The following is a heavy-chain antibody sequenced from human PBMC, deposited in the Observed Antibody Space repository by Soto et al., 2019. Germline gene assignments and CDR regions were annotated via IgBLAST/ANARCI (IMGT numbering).Heavy chain of an antibody. Sequence: PSETLSLTCTVSGGSISSSSYYWGWIRQPPGKGLEWIGRIYYSGSTYYNPSLKSRVTISVDTSKNQFSLKLSSVTAADTAVYYCARVLVLYAAAAFDIWGQGTMVTVSS. CDR2: IYYSGST. J-gene: IGHJ3*02. D-gene: IGHD6-13*01. CDR1: GGSISSSSYY. V-gene: IGHV4-39*01. CDR3: ARVLVLYAAAAFDI.